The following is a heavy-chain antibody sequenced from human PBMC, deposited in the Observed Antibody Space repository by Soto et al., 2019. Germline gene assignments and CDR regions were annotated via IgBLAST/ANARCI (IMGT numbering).Heavy chain of an antibody. CDR2: IYYSGST. V-gene: IGHV4-59*01. J-gene: IGHJ6*03. Sequence: PSETLSLTCTVSGGSISSYYWSWIRQPPGKGLEWIGYIYYSGSTNYNPSLKSRVTISVDTSKNQFSLKLSSVTAADTAVYYCARDLTPPSRLWSNRTYYYYMDVWGKGTTVTVSS. CDR3: ARDLTPPSRLWSNRTYYYYMDV. D-gene: IGHD3-3*01. CDR1: GGSISSYY.